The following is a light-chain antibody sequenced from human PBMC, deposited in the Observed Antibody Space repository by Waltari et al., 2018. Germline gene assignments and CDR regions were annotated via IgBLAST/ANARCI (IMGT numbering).Light chain of an antibody. CDR2: DAS. Sequence: EIVLTQSTATLSLSPGERATLSCRASQSVSSYLAWYQQKPGQAPRLLIYDASNRATGITARFSGSGSGTDFTLTISSLEPEDFAVYYCQQRSNWPPLTFGGGTKVEIK. CDR3: QQRSNWPPLT. CDR1: QSVSSY. V-gene: IGKV3-11*01. J-gene: IGKJ4*01.